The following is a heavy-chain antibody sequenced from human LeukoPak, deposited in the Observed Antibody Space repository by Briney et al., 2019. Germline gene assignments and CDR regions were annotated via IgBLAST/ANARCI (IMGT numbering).Heavy chain of an antibody. V-gene: IGHV1-69*13. CDR3: ARESGSYEAYFDY. D-gene: IGHD1-26*01. CDR1: GGTXSSYA. J-gene: IGHJ4*02. Sequence: SVKVSCKASGGTXSSYAISWVRQAPGQGLEWMGRIFPIFATANYAQKFQGRVTITADESTSTAYIELSSLRSEDTAVHYCARESGSYEAYFDYWGQGTLVTVSS. CDR2: IFPIFATA.